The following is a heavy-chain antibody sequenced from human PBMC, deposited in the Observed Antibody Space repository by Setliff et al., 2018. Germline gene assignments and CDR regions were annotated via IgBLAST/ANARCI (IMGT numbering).Heavy chain of an antibody. Sequence: SETLSLTCRVSGYSIGSDYFRAWVRQPPGKGLEWVGYIYYSGSTYYNPSLKSRVTISVDTSKNQFSLKLSSVTAADTAVYYCARVPLMIAIRHAFDIWGQGTMVTVSS. CDR2: IYYSGST. D-gene: IGHD2-21*01. V-gene: IGHV4-31*02. CDR3: ARVPLMIAIRHAFDI. J-gene: IGHJ3*02. CDR1: GYSIGSDYF.